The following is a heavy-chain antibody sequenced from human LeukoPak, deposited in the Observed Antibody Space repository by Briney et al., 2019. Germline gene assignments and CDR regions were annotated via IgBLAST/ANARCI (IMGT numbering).Heavy chain of an antibody. CDR2: IYSGGST. CDR3: ARGNYDEYYFDY. Sequence: GGSLRLSCAASGFTVSSNYMSWVRQAPGKGLEWVSVIYSGGSTYYADSVKGRFTISRDNSKNTLYLQMNSLRAEDTAVYYCARGNYDEYYFDYRGQGTLVTVSS. D-gene: IGHD1-7*01. J-gene: IGHJ4*02. CDR1: GFTVSSNY. V-gene: IGHV3-66*01.